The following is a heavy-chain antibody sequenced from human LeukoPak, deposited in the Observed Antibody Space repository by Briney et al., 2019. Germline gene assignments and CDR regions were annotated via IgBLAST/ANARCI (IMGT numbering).Heavy chain of an antibody. V-gene: IGHV4-59*08. D-gene: IGHD6-6*01. CDR1: GGSISSYC. Sequence: SETLSLTCTVSGGSISSYCWSWIRQPPGKGLEWIGYIYYSGTTNYNPSLKSRVTISVDTSKTQFSLKLSSVTAADTAVYYCARHQYISSQFDSWGQGTLVTVSS. J-gene: IGHJ4*02. CDR2: IYYSGTT. CDR3: ARHQYISSQFDS.